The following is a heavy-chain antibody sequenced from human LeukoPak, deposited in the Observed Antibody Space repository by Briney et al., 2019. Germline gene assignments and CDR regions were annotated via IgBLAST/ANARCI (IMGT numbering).Heavy chain of an antibody. CDR3: ARVRGGYNQYYYYGMDV. J-gene: IGHJ6*02. Sequence: GGYLRLSCAASGFTVSSNYMSWVRQAPGKGLEWVSVIYSGGSTYYADSVKGRFTISRDNSKNTLYLQMNSLRAEDTAVYYCARVRGGYNQYYYYGMDVWGQGTTVTVSS. CDR2: IYSGGST. D-gene: IGHD5-24*01. V-gene: IGHV3-53*01. CDR1: GFTVSSNY.